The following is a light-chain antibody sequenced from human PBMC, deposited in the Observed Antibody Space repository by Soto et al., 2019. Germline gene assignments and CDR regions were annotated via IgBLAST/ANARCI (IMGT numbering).Light chain of an antibody. Sequence: DIQMTQPPSTLSASIGDRVAITCRASDNIGPWVAWYQQRPGKAPKLLIYKASTLETGAPSRFAGSGSGTGFTLTITRLQPDDFATYYCQHYNSYSRTFGQGTKVDIK. V-gene: IGKV1-5*03. J-gene: IGKJ1*01. CDR2: KAS. CDR3: QHYNSYSRT. CDR1: DNIGPW.